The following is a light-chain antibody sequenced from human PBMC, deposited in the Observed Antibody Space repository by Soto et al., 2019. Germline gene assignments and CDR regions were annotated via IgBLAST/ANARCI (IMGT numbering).Light chain of an antibody. Sequence: EIVMTQSPATLSVSPGERATLSGRASQSVSSNLAWYQQKPGQAPRLLIYGASTRATGTPARFSGSGSGTEFTLTISSLQSEDFAVYYCQQYNNWPLTFGGGTKVDI. CDR2: GAS. J-gene: IGKJ4*01. V-gene: IGKV3-15*01. CDR3: QQYNNWPLT. CDR1: QSVSSN.